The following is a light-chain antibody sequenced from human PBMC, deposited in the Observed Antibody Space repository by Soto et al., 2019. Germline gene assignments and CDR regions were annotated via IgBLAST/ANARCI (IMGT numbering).Light chain of an antibody. V-gene: IGKV3D-15*01. J-gene: IGKJ4*01. Sequence: EIVLTQSPATLSVSPGERATLSCRASQGLSSHLAWYQQKPGQAPRLLIYGASTRATGIPARFSGSGSGIEFTLTISSLQSEDFAVYYCQQYYTIPLTFGGGTKVEIK. CDR1: QGLSSH. CDR3: QQYYTIPLT. CDR2: GAS.